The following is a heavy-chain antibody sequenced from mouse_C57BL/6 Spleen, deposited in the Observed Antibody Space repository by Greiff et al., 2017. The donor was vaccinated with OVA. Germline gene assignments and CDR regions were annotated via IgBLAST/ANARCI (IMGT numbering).Heavy chain of an antibody. Sequence: EVKLMESGGGLVKPGGSLKLSCAASGFTFSSYTMSWVRQTPEKRLEWVATISGGGGNTYYPDSVKGRFTISRDNAKNTLYLQMSSLRSEDTALYYCARQGDSNYEGYFDVWGTGTTVTVSS. CDR3: ARQGDSNYEGYFDV. D-gene: IGHD2-5*01. CDR1: GFTFSSYT. CDR2: ISGGGGNT. J-gene: IGHJ1*03. V-gene: IGHV5-9*01.